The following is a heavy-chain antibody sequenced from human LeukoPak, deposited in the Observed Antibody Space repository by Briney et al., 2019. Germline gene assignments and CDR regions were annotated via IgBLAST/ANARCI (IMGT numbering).Heavy chain of an antibody. J-gene: IGHJ4*02. CDR3: AKDSNENRPAVTGGGFDC. Sequence: GGSLRLSCAASGFTFSSYAMSWVRQAPGKGLEWVSAINNGGYNTYYTDSVKGRFTISRDNSKNTLYLQMNSLRAEDTAVYYCAKDSNENRPAVTGGGFDCWGQGTLVTVSS. V-gene: IGHV3-23*01. D-gene: IGHD6-19*01. CDR2: INNGGYNT. CDR1: GFTFSSYA.